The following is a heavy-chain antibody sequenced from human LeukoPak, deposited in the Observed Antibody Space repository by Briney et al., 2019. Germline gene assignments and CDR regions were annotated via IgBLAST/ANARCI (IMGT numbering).Heavy chain of an antibody. CDR1: GFTFSSYG. V-gene: IGHV3-30*02. CDR3: AKPGGDDSSGYYWNYFDY. CDR2: IRYDGSNK. D-gene: IGHD3-22*01. Sequence: GGSLRLSCAASGFTFSSYGMHWVRQAPGKGLEWVAFIRYDGSNKYYADSVKGRFTISRDNSKNTLYLQMNSLRPEDTAVYYCAKPGGDDSSGYYWNYFDYWGQGTLVTVSS. J-gene: IGHJ4*02.